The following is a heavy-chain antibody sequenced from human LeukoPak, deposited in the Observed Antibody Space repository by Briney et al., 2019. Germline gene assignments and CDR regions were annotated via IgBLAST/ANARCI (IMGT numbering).Heavy chain of an antibody. CDR1: GFTFSLYS. CDR2: INDDSSDI. J-gene: IGHJ4*02. D-gene: IGHD2-2*01. Sequence: GGSLRLSCAASGFTFSLYSVNWVRQAPGKGLGWISYINDDSSDIHYAGSVRGRFTISRDDARKTLYLQLSSLRVEDTAVYYCARDTFQPGLIDSWGQGTLVTVSS. V-gene: IGHV3-21*05. CDR3: ARDTFQPGLIDS.